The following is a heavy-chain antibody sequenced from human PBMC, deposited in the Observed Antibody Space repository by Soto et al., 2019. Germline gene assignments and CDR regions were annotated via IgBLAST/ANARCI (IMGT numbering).Heavy chain of an antibody. CDR1: GFTFTIYA. J-gene: IGHJ4*02. V-gene: IGHV3-23*01. CDR2: ITGSGGST. CDR3: AKARGAMVRGAAFYFDY. Sequence: LRLSCAASGFTFTIYAMSWVRQAPGKGLEWVSAITGSGGSTYYADSVKGRFTISRDNSKNTLYLQMNSLRAEDTAVYYCAKARGAMVRGAAFYFDYWGQGTLVTVSS. D-gene: IGHD3-10*01.